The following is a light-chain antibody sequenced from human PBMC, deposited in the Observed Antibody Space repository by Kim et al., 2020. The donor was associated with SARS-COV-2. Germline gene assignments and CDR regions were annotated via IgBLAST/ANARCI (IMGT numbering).Light chain of an antibody. CDR3: CSYAASSSLV. J-gene: IGLJ3*02. Sequence: GQPVTISCTGTSSDVGGYSYVSWYQHSPGKPPKLMIYGVTDRPSGVPGRFSGSKSGNTASLTISGLQAEDEADYYCCSYAASSSLVFGGGTQLTVL. V-gene: IGLV2-11*01. CDR2: GVT. CDR1: SSDVGGYSY.